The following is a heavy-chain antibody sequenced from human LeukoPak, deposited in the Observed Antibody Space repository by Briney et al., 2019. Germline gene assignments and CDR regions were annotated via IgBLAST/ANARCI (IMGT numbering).Heavy chain of an antibody. Sequence: GGSLRLSCAASGFTFNNYWMTWVRQAPGKGLQWVANIKQDGSEKYYVDSVKGRITISRDNAKNSLHLQMDSLRAEDTAVYYCARAESTGRYPNWFDTWGQGILVTVSS. J-gene: IGHJ5*02. CDR3: ARAESTGRYPNWFDT. CDR2: IKQDGSEK. D-gene: IGHD1-1*01. V-gene: IGHV3-7*03. CDR1: GFTFNNYW.